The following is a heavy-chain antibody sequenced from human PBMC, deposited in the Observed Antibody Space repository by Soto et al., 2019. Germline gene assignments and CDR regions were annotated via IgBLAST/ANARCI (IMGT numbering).Heavy chain of an antibody. CDR3: ARLFTVTTDYYFGMDV. D-gene: IGHD4-17*01. V-gene: IGHV4-4*07. Sequence: ASETLSLTCTVSGSSISGSYWSWVRQPAGKGLEWIGRIYSSGSSNYNPSLNSRLTMSLDTSKNQFSLKLRSVTAADTAIYYCARLFTVTTDYYFGMDVWGQGTTVTVSS. CDR2: IYSSGSS. J-gene: IGHJ6*02. CDR1: GSSISGSY.